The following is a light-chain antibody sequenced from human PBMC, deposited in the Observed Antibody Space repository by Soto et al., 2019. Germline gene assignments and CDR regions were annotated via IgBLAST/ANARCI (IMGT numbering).Light chain of an antibody. CDR1: QSVSTY. J-gene: IGKJ1*01. V-gene: IGKV3-11*01. CDR3: QQRSNWPRT. Sequence: EIVLTQSPATLSLSPGERATLSCRASQSVSTYLAWYQQKPGQAPRLIIYDAFNRATGIPARFSGSGSGTDFTLTISSLEPEDFAVYYCQQRSNWPRTFGQGTKVDIK. CDR2: DAF.